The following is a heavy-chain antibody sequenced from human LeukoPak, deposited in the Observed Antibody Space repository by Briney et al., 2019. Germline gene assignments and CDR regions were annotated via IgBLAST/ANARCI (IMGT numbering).Heavy chain of an antibody. J-gene: IGHJ6*02. D-gene: IGHD5-12*01. Sequence: SETLSLTCAVYGVSFSGYYWSWLRQPPGKGLEWIGEINHSGSTNYNPSLKSRVTISVDTSKNQFSLKLSSVTAADTAVYYCASTSGYDRRYYYYYGMDVWGQGTTVTVSS. CDR1: GVSFSGYY. V-gene: IGHV4-34*01. CDR2: INHSGST. CDR3: ASTSGYDRRYYYYYGMDV.